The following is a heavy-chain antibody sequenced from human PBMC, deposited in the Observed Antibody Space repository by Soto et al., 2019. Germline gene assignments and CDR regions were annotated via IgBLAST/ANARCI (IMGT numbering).Heavy chain of an antibody. CDR2: ISYDGSNK. D-gene: IGHD3-16*01. CDR1: GFTFSSYG. CDR3: AKDLGVARDYYYGMDV. Sequence: QVQLVESGGGVVQPGRSLRLSCAASGFTFSSYGMHWVRQAPGKGLEWVAVISYDGSNKYYADSVKGRFTISRDNSKNTLYLQMNSLRAEDTAVYYCAKDLGVARDYYYGMDVWGQGTTVTVSS. V-gene: IGHV3-30*18. J-gene: IGHJ6*02.